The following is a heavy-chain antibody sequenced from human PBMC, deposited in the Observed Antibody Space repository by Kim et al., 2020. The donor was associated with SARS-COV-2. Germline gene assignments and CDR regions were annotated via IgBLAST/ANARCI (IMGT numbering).Heavy chain of an antibody. D-gene: IGHD1-26*01. CDR2: SEK. CDR3: ARGVYSFDY. V-gene: IGHV3-7*01. J-gene: IGHJ4*02. Sequence: SEKYNVDSVKGRFTISRDNAKKSLYLQMNSLRAEDTAVYYCARGVYSFDYWGQGTLVTVSS.